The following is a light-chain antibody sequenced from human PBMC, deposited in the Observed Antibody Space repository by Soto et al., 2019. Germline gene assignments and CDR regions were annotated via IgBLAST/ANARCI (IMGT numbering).Light chain of an antibody. CDR1: QSISSY. J-gene: IGKJ1*01. CDR2: AAS. V-gene: IGKV1-39*01. Sequence: DIQMTQSPSTLSASVGDRVTTTCLASQSISSYLNWYQQKPGKAPKVLIYAASSLQSGVPSRFSGIGSGTDCTLTITNLQPEDVATYSCQQSYNSPQTLGQGTKVDIK. CDR3: QQSYNSPQT.